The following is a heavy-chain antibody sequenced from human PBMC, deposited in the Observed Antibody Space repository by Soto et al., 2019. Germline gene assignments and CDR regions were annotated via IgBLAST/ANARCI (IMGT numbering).Heavy chain of an antibody. CDR3: AKGYYDSSGYYLNDY. Sequence: GGSLRLSCAASGFTFSSYAMSWVRQAPGKGLEWVSAISGSGGSTYYADSVKGRFTISRDNSKNTLYLQMNSLRAEDTAVYYCAKGYYDSSGYYLNDYWGQGTLVTVSS. D-gene: IGHD3-22*01. V-gene: IGHV3-23*01. CDR1: GFTFSSYA. J-gene: IGHJ4*02. CDR2: ISGSGGST.